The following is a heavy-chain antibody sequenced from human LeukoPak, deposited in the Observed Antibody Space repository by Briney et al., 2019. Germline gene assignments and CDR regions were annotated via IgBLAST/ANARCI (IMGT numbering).Heavy chain of an antibody. Sequence: PGGSLRLSCAASGFTFSSYAMSWVRQAPGKGLEWVGRIKAKAHGGTIEYAAPVKGRFTISRDDSKNTLYLQMNSLKTEDTAVYYCTTDGVGVEGATYDNWGQGTLVSVSS. D-gene: IGHD1-26*01. J-gene: IGHJ4*02. CDR3: TTDGVGVEGATYDN. CDR1: GFTFSSYA. CDR2: IKAKAHGGTI. V-gene: IGHV3-15*01.